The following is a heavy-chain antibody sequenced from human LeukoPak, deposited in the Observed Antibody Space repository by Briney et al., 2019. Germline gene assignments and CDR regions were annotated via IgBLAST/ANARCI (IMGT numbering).Heavy chain of an antibody. D-gene: IGHD3-22*01. CDR3: AKVGDDSSGYYLVRGDAFDI. J-gene: IGHJ3*02. CDR2: ISGSGGST. CDR1: GFTFSSYA. Sequence: GGSLRLSCAASGFTFSSYAMSWVRQAPGKGLEWVSAISGSGGSTYYADSVKGRFTISRDNSKNTLYLQMNSLRAEDTAVYYCAKVGDDSSGYYLVRGDAFDIWGQGTMVTVSS. V-gene: IGHV3-23*01.